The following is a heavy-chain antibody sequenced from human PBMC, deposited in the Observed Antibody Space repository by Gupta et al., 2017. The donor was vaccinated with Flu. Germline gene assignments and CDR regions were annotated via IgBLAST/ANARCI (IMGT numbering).Heavy chain of an antibody. V-gene: IGHV3-64*01. J-gene: IGHJ4*02. D-gene: IGHD6-19*01. Sequence: EVQLVESGGGFVQPGGSLRLSCAASGLSFSSYAMHWVRQAPGKGLEYVSAISTNGGSTYYANSVKGRFTISRDNSKNTLYLQMGSLRTEDMAVYYCAGSIAVAGTGYYFDYWGQGTLVTVSS. CDR1: GLSFSSYA. CDR2: ISTNGGST. CDR3: AGSIAVAGTGYYFDY.